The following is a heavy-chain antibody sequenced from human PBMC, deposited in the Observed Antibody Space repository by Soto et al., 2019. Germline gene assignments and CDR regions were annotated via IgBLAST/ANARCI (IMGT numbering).Heavy chain of an antibody. CDR3: ASSDSSSPRSYGMDV. V-gene: IGHV4-31*03. CDR2: IYYSGST. Sequence: QVQLQESGPGLVKPSQTLSLTCTVSGGSISSGGYYWSWIRQHPGKGLEWIGYIYYSGSTYYNPSLKSRVTISVDTSKNQFSLKLSSVTAADTAMYYCASSDSSSPRSYGMDVWGQGTTVTVSS. J-gene: IGHJ6*02. D-gene: IGHD6-6*01. CDR1: GGSISSGGYY.